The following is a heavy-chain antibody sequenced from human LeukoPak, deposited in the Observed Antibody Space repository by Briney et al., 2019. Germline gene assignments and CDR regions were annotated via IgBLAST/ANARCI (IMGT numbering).Heavy chain of an antibody. CDR2: IIPIFGTA. CDR3: ARECGGDCYSSSGVIDY. D-gene: IGHD2-21*02. V-gene: IGHV1-69*13. CDR1: GGTFSSYA. J-gene: IGHJ4*02. Sequence: GASVKVSCKASGGTFSSYAISWARQAPGQGLEWMGGIIPIFGTANYAQKFQGRVTITADESTSTAYMELSSLRSEDTAVYYCARECGGDCYSSSGVIDYWGQGTLVTVSS.